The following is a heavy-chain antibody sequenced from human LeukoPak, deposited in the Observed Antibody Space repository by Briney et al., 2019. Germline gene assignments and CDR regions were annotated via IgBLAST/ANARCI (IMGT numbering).Heavy chain of an antibody. CDR3: AKRNSDCTGISCFSNLDH. CDR2: ISSSGSTI. J-gene: IGHJ4*02. V-gene: IGHV3-48*04. Sequence: GGSLRLSCVASGFTFSRYGMNWVRQAPGKGLEWVSYISSSGSTIYYADSVKGRFTISRDNAKNSLCLQMNGLRVEDTAVYYCAKRNSDCTGISCFSNLDHWGQGTLVTVSS. CDR1: GFTFSRYG. D-gene: IGHD2-15*01.